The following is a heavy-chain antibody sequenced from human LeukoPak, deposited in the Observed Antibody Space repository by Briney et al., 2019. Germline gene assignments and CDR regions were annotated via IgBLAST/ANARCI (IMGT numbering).Heavy chain of an antibody. CDR1: GGSISSGDYY. Sequence: PSETLSLTCTVSGGSISSGDYYWNRIRQPAGKALQWIGRIYTGGSTNYNPSLKSRVTISVDTSKNQFSLKVSSVTAADTAVYYCANSIWFGEYYHYYMDVWGKGTTVTISS. CDR3: ANSIWFGEYYHYYMDV. D-gene: IGHD3-10*01. J-gene: IGHJ6*03. CDR2: IYTGGST. V-gene: IGHV4-61*02.